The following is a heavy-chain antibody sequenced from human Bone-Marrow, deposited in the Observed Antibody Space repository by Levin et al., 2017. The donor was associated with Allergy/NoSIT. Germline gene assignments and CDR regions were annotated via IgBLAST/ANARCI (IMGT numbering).Heavy chain of an antibody. Sequence: KPGESLKISCKVSGHSFDQYIHWLRQAPGQGPEWMGLVNPNSGDTVYGQMFQGRVTLTSDASITTAYMELHSLTSDDTAIYYCARDFGTNGWYSGYWGQGTLVSVSS. V-gene: IGHV1-2*02. CDR2: VNPNSGDT. CDR1: GHSFDQY. CDR3: ARDFGTNGWYSGY. J-gene: IGHJ1*01. D-gene: IGHD6-6*01.